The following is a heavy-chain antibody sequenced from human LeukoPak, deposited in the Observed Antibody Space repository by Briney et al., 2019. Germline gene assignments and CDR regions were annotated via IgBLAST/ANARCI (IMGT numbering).Heavy chain of an antibody. J-gene: IGHJ4*02. V-gene: IGHV4-61*02. Sequence: SQTLSLTCTVSGGSISSGSYYWSWLRQPAGKGLEWLGRIYTSGSTNYNPSLKSRVTISVDTSKNQFSLKLSSVTAADTAVYYCARDPFRPYSSSPYWGQGTLVTVSS. D-gene: IGHD6-6*01. CDR3: ARDPFRPYSSSPY. CDR1: GGSISSGSYY. CDR2: IYTSGST.